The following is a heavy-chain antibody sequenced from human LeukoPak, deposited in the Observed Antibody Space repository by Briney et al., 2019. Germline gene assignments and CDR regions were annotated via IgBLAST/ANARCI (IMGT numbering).Heavy chain of an antibody. CDR2: INKDGGEK. J-gene: IGHJ4*02. CDR3: ARSLGSSSAY. Sequence: PGGSLRLSCAASGFTFSSYGMSWVRQAPGKGLEWVADINKDGGEKYYVDSVKGRFTISRENVKNSLFLQMNSLRVEDTAVYYCARSLGSSSAYWGQGTLVTVS. D-gene: IGHD6-6*01. V-gene: IGHV3-7*03. CDR1: GFTFSSYG.